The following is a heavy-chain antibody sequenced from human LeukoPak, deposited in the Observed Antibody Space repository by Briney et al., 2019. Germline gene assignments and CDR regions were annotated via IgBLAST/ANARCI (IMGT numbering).Heavy chain of an antibody. V-gene: IGHV1-2*02. CDR2: INPNSGGT. CDR3: ARGVGRGYSYGYSY. J-gene: IGHJ4*02. D-gene: IGHD5-18*01. CDR1: GYTFTGYY. Sequence: ASVKVSCKASGYTFTGYYMHWVRQAPGQGLEWMGWINPNSGGTNYAQKFRGRVTMTRDTSISTAYMELSRLRSDDTAVYYCARGVGRGYSYGYSYWGQGTLVTVSS.